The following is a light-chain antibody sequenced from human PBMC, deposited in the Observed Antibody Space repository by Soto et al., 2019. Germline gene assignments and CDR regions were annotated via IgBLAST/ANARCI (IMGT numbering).Light chain of an antibody. V-gene: IGKV3-15*01. J-gene: IGKJ1*01. Sequence: EIVMTHSPVTLSVSPGKRAILSCRASQSVSSNLAWYQQKPGQTPRLLIYAASARATGFPDRFSGSGSGTEFTLTISRLQSEDFAVYYCQQYNNWPLTFGQGTKVDI. CDR1: QSVSSN. CDR2: AAS. CDR3: QQYNNWPLT.